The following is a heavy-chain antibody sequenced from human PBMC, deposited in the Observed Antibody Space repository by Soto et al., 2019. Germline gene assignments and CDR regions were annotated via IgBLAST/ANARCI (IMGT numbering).Heavy chain of an antibody. J-gene: IGHJ4*02. Sequence: TSETLSLTCTVSGGSISSGGYYWSWIRQHPGKGLEWIGYIYYSGSTYYNPSLKSRVTISVDTSKNQFSLKLSSVTAEDTAVYYCRGLEPTRDFDYWGQGTLVTVSS. CDR2: IYYSGST. D-gene: IGHD1-1*01. V-gene: IGHV4-31*03. CDR1: GGSISSGGYY. CDR3: RGLEPTRDFDY.